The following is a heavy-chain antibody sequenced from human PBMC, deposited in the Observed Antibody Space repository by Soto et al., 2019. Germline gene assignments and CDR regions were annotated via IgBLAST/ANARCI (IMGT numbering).Heavy chain of an antibody. CDR3: AKEGGPDIVATRFDY. CDR2: ITWNSGSI. J-gene: IGHJ4*02. Sequence: SLRLSCAASGFTFDDYAIHWVRQAPGKGLEWVSGITWNSGSIGYADSVKGRFTISRDNAKNSLYLQMNSLRAEDTALYYCAKEGGPDIVATRFDYWGQGTLVTVSS. CDR1: GFTFDDYA. V-gene: IGHV3-9*01. D-gene: IGHD5-12*01.